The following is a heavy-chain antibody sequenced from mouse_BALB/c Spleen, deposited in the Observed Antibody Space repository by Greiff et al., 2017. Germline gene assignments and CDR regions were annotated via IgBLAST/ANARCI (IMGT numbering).Heavy chain of an antibody. CDR3: ARGAYGNYPYYYAMDY. J-gene: IGHJ4*01. V-gene: IGHV5-6-5*01. D-gene: IGHD2-1*01. CDR2: ISSGGST. Sequence: EVKLVESGGGLVKPGGSLKLSCAASGFTFSSYAMSWVRQTPEKRLEWVASISSGGSTYYPDSVKGRFTISRDNARNILYLQMSSLRSEDTAMYYCARGAYGNYPYYYAMDYWGQGTSVTVSS. CDR1: GFTFSSYA.